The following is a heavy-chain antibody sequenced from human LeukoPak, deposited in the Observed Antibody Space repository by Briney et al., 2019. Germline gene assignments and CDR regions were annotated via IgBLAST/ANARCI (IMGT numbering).Heavy chain of an antibody. V-gene: IGHV4-4*07. J-gene: IGHJ6*03. Sequence: SETLSLTCTVSGGSISSFYWSWIRQPAGKGLEWIGRIYTSGSTNYNPSLKSRVTMSVDTSKNQFSLKLSSVTAADTAVYYCARDLYCTNGVCQANYYYYMDVWGKGTTVTVSS. CDR2: IYTSGST. D-gene: IGHD2-8*01. CDR1: GGSISSFY. CDR3: ARDLYCTNGVCQANYYYYMDV.